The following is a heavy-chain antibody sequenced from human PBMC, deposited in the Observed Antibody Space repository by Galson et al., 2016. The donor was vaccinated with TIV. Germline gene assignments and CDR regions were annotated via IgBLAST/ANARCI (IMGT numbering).Heavy chain of an antibody. CDR3: ASQRPAYSSSWYHFDD. J-gene: IGHJ4*02. Sequence: SLRLSCAASRFSFNTYWMSWLRQAPGKGLEWAASINQGGSEKDYVDSVKGRFTISRDNAQTSLYLQMDSLRAEDTAVYYCASQRPAYSSSWYHFDDWGQGTPVTVSS. CDR1: RFSFNTYW. V-gene: IGHV3-7*01. CDR2: INQGGSEK. D-gene: IGHD6-13*01.